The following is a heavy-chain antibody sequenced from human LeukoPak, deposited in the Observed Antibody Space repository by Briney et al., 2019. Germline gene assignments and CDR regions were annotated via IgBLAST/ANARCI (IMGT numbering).Heavy chain of an antibody. CDR2: IYYSGST. CDR3: ARRGGPLHSSSWNPPVAFDI. V-gene: IGHV4-39*01. Sequence: TSQTLSLTCTVSGGSIYSGDYYWGWIRQPPGKGLEWIGSIYYSGSTYYNPSLKSRVTISVDTSKNQFSLKLSSVTAADTAVYYCARRGGPLHSSSWNPPVAFDIWGQGTMVTVSS. D-gene: IGHD6-13*01. J-gene: IGHJ3*02. CDR1: GGSIYSGDYY.